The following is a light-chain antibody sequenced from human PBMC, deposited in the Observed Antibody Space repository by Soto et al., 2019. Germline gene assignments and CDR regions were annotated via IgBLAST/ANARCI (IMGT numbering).Light chain of an antibody. V-gene: IGLV2-14*01. CDR3: SSYTSSSTLDV. Sequence: QSALTQPASVSGSPGQSITISCTGTSSDVGGYKYVSWYQQHPGKAPKLMIYEVSNRPSGVSNRFSGSKSGNTASLTISGLQAEDEAGYYCSSYTSSSTLDVFGTGTKVTVL. J-gene: IGLJ1*01. CDR2: EVS. CDR1: SSDVGGYKY.